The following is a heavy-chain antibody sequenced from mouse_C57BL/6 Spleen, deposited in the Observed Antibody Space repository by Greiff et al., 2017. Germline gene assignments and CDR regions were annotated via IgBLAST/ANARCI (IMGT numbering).Heavy chain of an antibody. CDR3: ARYGAMDY. J-gene: IGHJ4*01. CDR2: IRNKANGYTT. V-gene: IGHV7-3*01. Sequence: EASGFTFTDYYMSWVRQPPGKALEWLGFIRNKANGYTTEYSASVKGRFTISRDNSQSILYLQMNALRAEDSATYYCARYGAMDYWGQGTSVTVSS. CDR1: GFTFTDYY.